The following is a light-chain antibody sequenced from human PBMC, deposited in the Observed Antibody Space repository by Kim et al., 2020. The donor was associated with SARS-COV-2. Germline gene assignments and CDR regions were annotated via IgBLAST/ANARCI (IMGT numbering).Light chain of an antibody. V-gene: IGLV3-1*01. CDR3: QAWDSRTYVV. J-gene: IGLJ2*01. Sequence: SYELTQPPAVSVYPGQTASITFSGDKLGDKYACWYQQKPGQSPVLVIYQDTKRPSGIPERFSGSNSGNTATLTISGTQAMDEADYFCQAWDSRTYVVFGGGTQLTVL. CDR1: KLGDKY. CDR2: QDT.